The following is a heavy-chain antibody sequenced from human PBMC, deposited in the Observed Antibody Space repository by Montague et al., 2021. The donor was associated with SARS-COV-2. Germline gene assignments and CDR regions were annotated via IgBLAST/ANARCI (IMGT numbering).Heavy chain of an antibody. V-gene: IGHV4-34*01. CDR2: INHSGST. Sequence: SETLSLTRSVSGYSITRVFWGWLRQPPGKGLEWIGEINHSGSTNYNPSLKSRVTISVDTSKNQFSLKLSSVTAADTAVYYCAIPMVRGFSRAFDIWGQGTMVTVSS. CDR1: GYSITRVF. J-gene: IGHJ3*02. CDR3: AIPMVRGFSRAFDI. D-gene: IGHD3-10*01.